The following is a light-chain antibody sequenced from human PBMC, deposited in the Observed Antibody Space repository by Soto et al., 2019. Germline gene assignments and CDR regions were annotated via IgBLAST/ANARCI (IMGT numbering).Light chain of an antibody. Sequence: EIEMTQSPATLSVSPGERAALSCRASQSVNSNFAWYQQKPGQAPRLLIYGASTRATDIPARFSGSGSGTEFTLTISSLQSEDFAVYYCQQYNNWPYTFGQGTKLEIK. CDR2: GAS. CDR3: QQYNNWPYT. J-gene: IGKJ2*01. CDR1: QSVNSN. V-gene: IGKV3-15*01.